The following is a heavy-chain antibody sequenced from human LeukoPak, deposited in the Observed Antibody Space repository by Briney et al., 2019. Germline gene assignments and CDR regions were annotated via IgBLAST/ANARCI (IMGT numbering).Heavy chain of an antibody. CDR2: LSSGGINK. Sequence: GGSLRLSCAASGFTFSTYGIHWVRQAPGKGLEWVGLLSSGGINKHYADSVKGRFIISRGNSMNTLYLQMNSLGVEDTAVYYCARDHAGSGRAFDYWGQGTLVTVSS. D-gene: IGHD2-15*01. V-gene: IGHV3-30*03. CDR3: ARDHAGSGRAFDY. J-gene: IGHJ4*02. CDR1: GFTFSTYG.